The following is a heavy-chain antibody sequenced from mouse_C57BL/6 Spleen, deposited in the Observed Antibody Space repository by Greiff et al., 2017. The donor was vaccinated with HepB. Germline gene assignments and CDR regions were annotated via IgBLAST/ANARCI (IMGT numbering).Heavy chain of an antibody. J-gene: IGHJ2*01. CDR1: GYAFSSYW. Sequence: QVHVKQSGAELVKPGASVKISCKASGYAFSSYWMNWVKQRPGKGLEWIGQIYPGDGDTNYNGKFKGKATLTADKSSSTAYMQLSSLTSEDSAVYFCARSVVAYYFDYWGQGTTLTVSS. CDR3: ARSVVAYYFDY. D-gene: IGHD1-1*01. CDR2: IYPGDGDT. V-gene: IGHV1-80*01.